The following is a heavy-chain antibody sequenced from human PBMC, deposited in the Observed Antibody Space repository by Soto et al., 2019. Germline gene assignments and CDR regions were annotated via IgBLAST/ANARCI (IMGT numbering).Heavy chain of an antibody. J-gene: IGHJ5*02. CDR2: IYYSGGT. V-gene: IGHV4-61*08. CDR3: TREQSDDNYFDP. Sequence: SATPSLTCTLSGTALSRGGLFYTWVRQPPGKGLEWLGYIYYSGGTNYNPSLKSRVTRSLDKSKSQFSLRLISVTAADTAVYYCTREQSDDNYFDPWGQGTQVTVS. D-gene: IGHD6-19*01. CDR1: GTALSRGGLF.